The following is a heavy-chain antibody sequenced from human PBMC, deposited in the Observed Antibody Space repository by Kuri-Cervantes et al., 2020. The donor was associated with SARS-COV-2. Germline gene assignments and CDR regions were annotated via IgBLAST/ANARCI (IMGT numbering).Heavy chain of an antibody. Sequence: ASVKVSCKVSGYTLTELSMHWVRQAPRKGLEWMGGFDPEDGETIYAQKFQGRVTMTEDTSIDTAYMELSSLRSEDTAVYYCARTLDYYGSGTYCFDYWGQGTLVTVSS. V-gene: IGHV1-24*01. CDR1: GYTLTELS. CDR2: FDPEDGET. D-gene: IGHD3-10*01. CDR3: ARTLDYYGSGTYCFDY. J-gene: IGHJ4*02.